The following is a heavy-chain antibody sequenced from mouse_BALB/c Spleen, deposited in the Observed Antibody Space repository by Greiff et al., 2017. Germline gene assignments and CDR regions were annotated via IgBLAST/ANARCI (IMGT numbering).Heavy chain of an antibody. CDR1: GFTFSSYA. CDR3: AREGFAY. CDR2: ISSGGSYT. J-gene: IGHJ3*01. Sequence: EVKLVESGGGLVQPGGSRKLSCAASGFTFSSYAMSWVRQSPEKRLEWVAEISSGGSYTYYPDTVTGRFTISRDNAKNTLYLEMSSLRSEDTAMYYCAREGFAYWGQGTLVTVSA. V-gene: IGHV5-9-4*01.